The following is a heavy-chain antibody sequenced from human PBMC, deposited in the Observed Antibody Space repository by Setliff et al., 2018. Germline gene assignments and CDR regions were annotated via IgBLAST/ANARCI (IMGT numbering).Heavy chain of an antibody. CDR2: INAGNGNT. CDR3: ARDVRYYYGSGSYYNDWFDP. CDR1: GDTSTTYA. J-gene: IGHJ5*02. D-gene: IGHD3-10*01. V-gene: IGHV1-3*01. Sequence: ASVKVSCKASGDTSTTYAIHWVRQAPGQGLEWMGWINAGNGNTKYSQKFQGRVTITRDTSASTAYMELSSLRSEDTAVYYCARDVRYYYGSGSYYNDWFDPWGQGTLVTVS.